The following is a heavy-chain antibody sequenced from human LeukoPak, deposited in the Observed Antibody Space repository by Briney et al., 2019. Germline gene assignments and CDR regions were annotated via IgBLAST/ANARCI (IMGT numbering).Heavy chain of an antibody. V-gene: IGHV3-23*01. CDR3: ARTLRGGDWYFDY. Sequence: GGSLRLSCAASGFTFSSYAMSWVRQTPEKGLEWVSTISAGGGSTYYADSVKGLFSISRDNSKNTLYLQMNSQRADDTALYHCARTLRGGDWYFDYWGQGTLVTVSS. D-gene: IGHD2-21*02. CDR1: GFTFSSYA. CDR2: ISAGGGST. J-gene: IGHJ4*02.